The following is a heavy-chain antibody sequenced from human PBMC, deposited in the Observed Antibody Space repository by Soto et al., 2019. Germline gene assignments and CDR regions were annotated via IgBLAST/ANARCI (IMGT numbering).Heavy chain of an antibody. CDR2: ISSSSSYT. D-gene: IGHD3-16*02. CDR3: ARNGVDYVWGSYRCLDY. J-gene: IGHJ4*02. V-gene: IGHV3-11*06. CDR1: GFSFSDYY. Sequence: QVQLVDSGGGLVRPGGSLRLSCAASGFSFSDYYMSWIRQAPGKGLEWVSYISSSSSYTNYADSVKGRFTISRDNAKSSLYLQMNSLRAEDTAVYYCARNGVDYVWGSYRCLDYWGQGTLVTVSS.